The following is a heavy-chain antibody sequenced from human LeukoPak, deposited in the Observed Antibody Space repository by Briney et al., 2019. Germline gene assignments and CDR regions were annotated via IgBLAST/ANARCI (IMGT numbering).Heavy chain of an antibody. CDR3: ASEKETLDYGDYNYYYGMDV. CDR2: IYSGGST. D-gene: IGHD4-17*01. CDR1: GFTVSSNY. Sequence: GGSLRLSYAASGFTVSSNYMSWVRQAPGKGLEWVSVIYSGGSTYYADSVKGRFTISRDNSKNTLYLQMNSLRAEDTAVYYCASEKETLDYGDYNYYYGMDVWGQGTTVTVSS. J-gene: IGHJ6*02. V-gene: IGHV3-66*01.